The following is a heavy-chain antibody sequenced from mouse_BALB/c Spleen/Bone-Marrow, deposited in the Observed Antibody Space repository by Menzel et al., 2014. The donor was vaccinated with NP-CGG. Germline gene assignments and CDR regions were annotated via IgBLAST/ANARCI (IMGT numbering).Heavy chain of an antibody. Sequence: EVQLQESGGGLVKPGGSLKLSCAASGFTFSSYGMSWVRQTPEKRLEWVATISRGGSYTYYPDSVKGRFTISRDNAKNNLYLQMSSLRSEDTALYYCARQNGNYGYYYAMDYWGQRTSVTVSS. V-gene: IGHV5-9-2*01. CDR3: ARQNGNYGYYYAMDY. CDR1: GFTFSSYG. CDR2: ISRGGSYT. J-gene: IGHJ4*01. D-gene: IGHD2-1*01.